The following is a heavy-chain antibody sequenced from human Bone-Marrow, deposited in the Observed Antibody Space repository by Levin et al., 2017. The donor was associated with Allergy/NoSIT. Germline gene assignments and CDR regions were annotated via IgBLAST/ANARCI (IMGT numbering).Heavy chain of an antibody. CDR1: VGSITTFY. D-gene: IGHD2-21*01. CDR2: FYYSGST. J-gene: IGHJ4*02. Sequence: SQTLSLTCTVSVGSITTFYWICFPQPXAXGLEWIGYFYYSGSTNYNPSLKSRVTISGDTSKNQFSLKLSSVTAAGTAVYYCARGQAYCGGDCYLYWGQGTLVTVSS. V-gene: IGHV4-59*01. CDR3: ARGQAYCGGDCYLY.